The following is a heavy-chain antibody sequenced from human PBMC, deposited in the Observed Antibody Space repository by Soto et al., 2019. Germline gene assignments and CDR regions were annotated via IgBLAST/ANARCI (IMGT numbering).Heavy chain of an antibody. Sequence: GESLKISCKGSGYSFTSYWIGWVRQMPGKGLEWMGMIYPGDSDTRYSPSFQGQVTISADKSISTAYLQWSSLKASDTAMYYCARTAATGKYYYGVDVWGQGTTVTVSS. CDR2: IYPGDSDT. CDR1: GYSFTSYW. J-gene: IGHJ6*02. D-gene: IGHD6-13*01. V-gene: IGHV5-51*01. CDR3: ARTAATGKYYYGVDV.